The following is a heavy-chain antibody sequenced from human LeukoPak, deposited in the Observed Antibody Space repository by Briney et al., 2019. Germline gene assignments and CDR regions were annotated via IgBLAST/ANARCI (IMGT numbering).Heavy chain of an antibody. J-gene: IGHJ5*02. Sequence: SETLSLTCTVSGGSISSSSYYWGWIHQPPGKGLEWIGSIYYSGSTYYNPSLKSRVTISVDTSKNQFSLKLSSVTAADTAVYYCARDSGFWTFDPWGQGALVTVSS. CDR2: IYYSGST. CDR1: GGSISSSSYY. D-gene: IGHD3/OR15-3a*01. V-gene: IGHV4-39*07. CDR3: ARDSGFWTFDP.